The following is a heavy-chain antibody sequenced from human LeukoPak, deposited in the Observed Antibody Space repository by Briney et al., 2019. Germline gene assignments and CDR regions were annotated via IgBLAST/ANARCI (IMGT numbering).Heavy chain of an antibody. V-gene: IGHV4-34*01. Sequence: SETLSLTCAVYGGSFSGYYWSWIRQPPGKGLEWIGEINHSGSTNYNPSLKGRVTISVDTSKNQFSLKLSSVTAADTAVYYCARGGGKYQLLPGFDYWGQGTLVTVSS. J-gene: IGHJ4*02. CDR3: ARGGGKYQLLPGFDY. CDR1: GGSFSGYY. CDR2: INHSGST. D-gene: IGHD2-2*01.